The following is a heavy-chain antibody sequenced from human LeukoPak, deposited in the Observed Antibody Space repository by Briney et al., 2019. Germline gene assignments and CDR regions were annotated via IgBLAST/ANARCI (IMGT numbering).Heavy chain of an antibody. CDR2: IKEDGTET. CDR1: EFAFSNYR. V-gene: IGHV3-7*01. J-gene: IGHJ4*02. Sequence: GGSLRLSCAASEFAFSNYRMSWVRQAPGKGLEWVANIKEDGTETNYVGSVKGRFTISRDNAKNSLYLQMNSLRVEDTAVYYCTTWGPWSHFDYWGQGTLVTVSS. D-gene: IGHD3-3*01. CDR3: TTWGPWSHFDY.